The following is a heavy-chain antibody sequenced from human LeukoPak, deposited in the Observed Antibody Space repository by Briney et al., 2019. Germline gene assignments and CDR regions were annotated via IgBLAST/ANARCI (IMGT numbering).Heavy chain of an antibody. CDR3: ARDKHPITMVRGVIRPPYFDY. V-gene: IGHV1-2*02. CDR1: GYTFTGYY. J-gene: IGHJ4*02. CDR2: INPNSGGT. Sequence: GASVKVSCKASGYTFTGYYMHWVRQAPGQGLEWMGWINPNSGGTNYAQKFQGRVTMTRDTSISTAYMELSRLRSDDTAVYYCARDKHPITMVRGVIRPPYFDYWGQGTLVTVSS. D-gene: IGHD3-10*01.